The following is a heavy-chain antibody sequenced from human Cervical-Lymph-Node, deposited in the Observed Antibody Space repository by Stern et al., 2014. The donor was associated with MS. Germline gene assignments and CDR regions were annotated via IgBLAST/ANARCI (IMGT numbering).Heavy chain of an antibody. V-gene: IGHV1-69*01. CDR1: GGTFSFYA. D-gene: IGHD3-22*01. Sequence: VQLLESGAEVKKPGSSVKVSCTASGGTFSFYAINWVRQAPGQGPEWMGGIIPIVGTANYAQNFQGRVTITADESTNTAYMELSSLRSEDTAVYYCARDRRHFDTSGGYYFDSWGQGTLVTVSS. J-gene: IGHJ4*02. CDR2: IIPIVGTA. CDR3: ARDRRHFDTSGGYYFDS.